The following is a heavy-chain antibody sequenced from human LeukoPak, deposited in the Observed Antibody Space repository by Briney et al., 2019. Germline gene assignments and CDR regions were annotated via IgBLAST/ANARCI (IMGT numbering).Heavy chain of an antibody. CDR2: MNPNSGNT. Sequence: ASVKVSCKASGYTFTSYDINWVRQATGRGLEWMGWMNPNSGNTGYAQKFQGRVTMTRNTSISTAYMELSSLRSEDTAVYYCARVDRSGYSYGYSIDYWGQGTLVTVSS. V-gene: IGHV1-8*01. CDR3: ARVDRSGYSYGYSIDY. D-gene: IGHD5-18*01. CDR1: GYTFTSYD. J-gene: IGHJ4*02.